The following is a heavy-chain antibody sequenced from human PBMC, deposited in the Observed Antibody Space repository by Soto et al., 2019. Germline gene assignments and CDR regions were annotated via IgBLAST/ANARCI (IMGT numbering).Heavy chain of an antibody. J-gene: IGHJ6*02. Sequence: SVKVSCKASGGTFSSYAISWVRQAPGQGLEWMGGIIPIFGTANYAQKFQGRVTITADESTSTAYMELSSLRSEDTAVYYCARDEVFEYSSMEYYYYGMDVWGQGTTLTVSS. V-gene: IGHV1-69*13. CDR1: GGTFSSYA. CDR2: IIPIFGTA. CDR3: ARDEVFEYSSMEYYYYGMDV. D-gene: IGHD6-6*01.